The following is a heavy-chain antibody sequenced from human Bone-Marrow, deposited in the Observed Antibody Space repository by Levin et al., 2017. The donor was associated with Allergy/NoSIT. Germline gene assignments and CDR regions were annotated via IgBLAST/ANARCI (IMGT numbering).Heavy chain of an antibody. V-gene: IGHV1-2*06. D-gene: IGHD4-17*01. CDR3: AGDYGYNWFDP. J-gene: IGHJ5*02. CDR2: ISPKSGGT. Sequence: RASVKVSCKASGHTLTGFYLHWVRQAPGKGLEWMGRISPKSGGTRSAQRFLDRVTMTRDTSISTVYMELSRLTSDDTAIYYCAGDYGYNWFDPWGQGTLVTVSS. CDR1: GHTLTGFY.